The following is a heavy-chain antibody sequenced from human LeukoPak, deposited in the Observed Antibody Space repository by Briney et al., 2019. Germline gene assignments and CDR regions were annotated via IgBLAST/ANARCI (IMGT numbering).Heavy chain of an antibody. D-gene: IGHD3-10*01. Sequence: GGSLRLSCAASGFTLSDHYMDWVRQAPGKGLEWVGRTRNKANRYTTEYAASVKGRFTISRDDSKSSLYLQINSLKTEDTAVYYCTRGGRYLPLDIWGQGTMVTVSS. CDR1: GFTLSDHY. CDR2: TRNKANRYTT. CDR3: TRGGRYLPLDI. J-gene: IGHJ3*02. V-gene: IGHV3-72*01.